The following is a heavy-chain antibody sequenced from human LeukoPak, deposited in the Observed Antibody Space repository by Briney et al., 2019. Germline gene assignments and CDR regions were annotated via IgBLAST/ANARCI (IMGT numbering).Heavy chain of an antibody. CDR1: GFTFSSYA. D-gene: IGHD6-19*01. CDR2: ISGSGGST. CDR3: AKLSGWTGWFFDY. Sequence: GGSLRLSCAASGFTFSSYAMSWVRQAPGKGLEWVSAISGSGGSTYYADSAKGRFTISRDNSKNTIYLQMNSLRVEDTAVYYCAKLSGWTGWFFDYWGQGTVVTVSS. J-gene: IGHJ4*02. V-gene: IGHV3-23*01.